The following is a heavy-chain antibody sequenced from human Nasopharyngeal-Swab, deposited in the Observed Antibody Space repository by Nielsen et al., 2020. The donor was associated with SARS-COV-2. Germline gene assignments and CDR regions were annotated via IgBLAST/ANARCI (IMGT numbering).Heavy chain of an antibody. CDR3: ARGRVSYSSSSALAY. V-gene: IGHV1-18*04. Sequence: ASVKVSCKVSGYIFKSYVIHWVRQAPGQGLEWMGWINPYNGNTDSGQQHQDRVTMTTDTYTGTAYMELGSLRSDDTAIYYCARGRVSYSSSSALAYWGQGTLVSVSS. CDR2: INPYNGNT. J-gene: IGHJ4*02. CDR1: GYIFKSYV. D-gene: IGHD6-6*01.